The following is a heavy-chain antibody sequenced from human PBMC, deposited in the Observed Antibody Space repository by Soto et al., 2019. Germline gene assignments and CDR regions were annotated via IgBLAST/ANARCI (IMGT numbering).Heavy chain of an antibody. V-gene: IGHV3-74*01. CDR2: INSDGTKT. J-gene: IGHJ5*02. Sequence: GGSLRLSCAGSGFTFNTYCMHCVRQAPGKGLVWVSRINSDGTKTSYADSVKGRFTISRDNAKNTVYLQMNSLRAEDTAVYYCATVATNSYNWLDPWGQGTLVTVSP. CDR1: GFTFNTYC. D-gene: IGHD5-12*01. CDR3: ATVATNSYNWLDP.